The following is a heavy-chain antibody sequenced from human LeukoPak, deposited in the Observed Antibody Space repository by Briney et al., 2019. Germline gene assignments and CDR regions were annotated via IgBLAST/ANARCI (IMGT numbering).Heavy chain of an antibody. D-gene: IGHD3-22*01. CDR2: INHSGST. J-gene: IGHJ4*02. Sequence: SETLSLTCAVYGGSFSGYYWSWVRQPPGKGLEWIGEINHSGSTNYNPSLKSRVTISVDTSKNQFSLKLSSVTAADTAVYYCARVADSSGYYCVLDYWGQGTLVTVSS. V-gene: IGHV4-34*01. CDR3: ARVADSSGYYCVLDY. CDR1: GGSFSGYY.